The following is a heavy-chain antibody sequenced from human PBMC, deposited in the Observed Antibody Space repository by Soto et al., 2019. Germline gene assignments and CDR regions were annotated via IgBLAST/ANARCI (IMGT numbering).Heavy chain of an antibody. CDR2: ISTYNGDT. Sequence: QVQLVQSGAEVKKPGASVRVSCKASGYSFTTYGVTWVRQAPGQGLEWMGWISTYNGDTRVAQQHQGRVTLTTDTSTNAAHMELRRLRSDDTAIYYCERTEGRSTRGDYWGQGTLVTVSS. D-gene: IGHD2-8*01. CDR3: ERTEGRSTRGDY. J-gene: IGHJ4*02. CDR1: GYSFTTYG. V-gene: IGHV1-18*01.